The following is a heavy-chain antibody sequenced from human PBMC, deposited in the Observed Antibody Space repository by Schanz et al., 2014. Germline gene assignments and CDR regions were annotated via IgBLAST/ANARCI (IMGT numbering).Heavy chain of an antibody. Sequence: QVHLVQSGAAAKRPGASVKVSCKASEYSFTSYSMHWVRQAPGQRLEWRGWINTGSGDTKYSQNFQGRVTITRDTSASTAYMELSSLRSDDTAVYYCARSAGRDLWSGYYTRFDYWGQGTLVTVSS. CDR2: INTGSGDT. V-gene: IGHV1-3*04. CDR3: ARSAGRDLWSGYYTRFDY. J-gene: IGHJ4*02. D-gene: IGHD3-3*01. CDR1: EYSFTSYS.